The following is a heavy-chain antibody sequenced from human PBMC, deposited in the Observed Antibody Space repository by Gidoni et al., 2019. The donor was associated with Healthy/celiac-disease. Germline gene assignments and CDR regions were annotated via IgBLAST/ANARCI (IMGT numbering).Heavy chain of an antibody. J-gene: IGHJ4*02. Sequence: EVQLLESGGGLVQPGGSLRLSCAASGFTFGSYAMSWVRQAPGKGLEWVSAISGSGGSTYYADSVKGRFTISRDNSKNTLYLQMNSLRAEDTAVYYCAKPRGVVPAAISYFDYWGQGTLVTVSS. CDR2: ISGSGGST. CDR3: AKPRGVVPAAISYFDY. CDR1: GFTFGSYA. D-gene: IGHD2-2*02. V-gene: IGHV3-23*01.